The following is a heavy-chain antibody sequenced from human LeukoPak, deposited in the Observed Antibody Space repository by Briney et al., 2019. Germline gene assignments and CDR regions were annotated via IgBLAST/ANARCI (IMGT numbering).Heavy chain of an antibody. V-gene: IGHV3-23*01. CDR1: GFTFSSYA. J-gene: IGHJ4*02. Sequence: TGGSLRLSCAASGFTFSSYAMSWVRQAPGKGLEWVSAISGSGGSTYYAGSVKGRFTISRDNSKNTLYLQMNSLRAEDTAVYYCAKVVTGTTTPYDYWGQGTLVTVSS. CDR2: ISGSGGST. CDR3: AKVVTGTTTPYDY. D-gene: IGHD1-20*01.